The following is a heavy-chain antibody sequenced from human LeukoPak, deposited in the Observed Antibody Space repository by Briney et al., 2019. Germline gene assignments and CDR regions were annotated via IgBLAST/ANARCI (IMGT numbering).Heavy chain of an antibody. V-gene: IGHV4-39*01. Sequence: SETLSLTCTVSGGSISSYYWGWIRQPPGKGLEWIGSIYYSGSTYYNPSLKSRVTISVDTSKNQFSLKLSSVTAADTAVYYCARQKLRFLEWSSFIDYWGQGTLVTVSS. CDR1: GGSISSYY. D-gene: IGHD3-3*01. CDR2: IYYSGST. CDR3: ARQKLRFLEWSSFIDY. J-gene: IGHJ4*02.